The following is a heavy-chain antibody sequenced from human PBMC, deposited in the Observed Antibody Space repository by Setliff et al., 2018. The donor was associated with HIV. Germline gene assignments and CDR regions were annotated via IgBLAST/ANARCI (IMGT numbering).Heavy chain of an antibody. D-gene: IGHD6-19*01. J-gene: IGHJ4*02. CDR3: ARVKYNSGWLRPPHYFDN. CDR2: IYYSENT. V-gene: IGHV4-39*07. CDR1: GGSISSSSYY. Sequence: SETLSLTCSVPGGSISSSSYYWGWIRQPPGKGLEWIGSIYYSENTYYNPSLKSRVTISVDTPKNQFSLKLSSVTAADTAIYYCARVKYNSGWLRPPHYFDNWGQGALVTVSS.